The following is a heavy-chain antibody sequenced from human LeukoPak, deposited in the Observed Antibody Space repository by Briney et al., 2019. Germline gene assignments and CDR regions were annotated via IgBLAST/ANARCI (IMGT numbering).Heavy chain of an antibody. CDR2: ISYDGSNK. CDR1: AFTFSSYA. J-gene: IGHJ4*02. CDR3: ARDLEYSSSWYRGIDY. V-gene: IGHV3-30*04. D-gene: IGHD6-13*01. Sequence: GTSLRLSCAASAFTFSSYATHWVRQAPGKGLEWVAVISYDGSNKYYADSVKGRFTISRDNSKNTLYLQMNSLRAEDTAVYYCARDLEYSSSWYRGIDYWGQGTLVTVSS.